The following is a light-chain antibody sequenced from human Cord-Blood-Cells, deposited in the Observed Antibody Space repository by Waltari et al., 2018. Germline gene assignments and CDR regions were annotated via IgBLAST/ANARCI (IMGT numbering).Light chain of an antibody. CDR3: QQYNSYWS. CDR2: DAP. J-gene: IGKJ1*01. Sequence: DIQMTQSPSTLSPSVGDRVTITCRASQSISSWLAWYQQKPGKAPKLLIYDAPSLESGVPSRFSGSGSRTEFTLTISSLQPDDFATYYCQQYNSYWSFGQGTKVEIK. CDR1: QSISSW. V-gene: IGKV1-5*01.